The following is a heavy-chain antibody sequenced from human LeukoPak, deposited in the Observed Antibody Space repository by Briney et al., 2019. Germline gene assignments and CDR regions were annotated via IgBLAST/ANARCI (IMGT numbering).Heavy chain of an antibody. Sequence: PGGSLRLSCAASGFTFDDYGMSWVRQAPGKGLEWVSGINWNGGSTGYADSVKGRFTISRDNAKTSLYLQMNSLRAEDTALYYCARDYAIYDSSGYYYSDYFDYWGQGTLVTVSS. V-gene: IGHV3-20*04. CDR3: ARDYAIYDSSGYYYSDYFDY. J-gene: IGHJ4*02. CDR2: INWNGGST. D-gene: IGHD3-22*01. CDR1: GFTFDDYG.